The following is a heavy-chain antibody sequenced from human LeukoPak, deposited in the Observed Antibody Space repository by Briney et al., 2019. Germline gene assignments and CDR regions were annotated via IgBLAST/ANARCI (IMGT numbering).Heavy chain of an antibody. CDR3: ARKGGIVGAPDAFDI. V-gene: IGHV3-21*01. D-gene: IGHD1-26*01. CDR1: GFTFSSYS. Sequence: GGSLRLSCAASGFTFSSYSMNWVRQAPGKGLEWVSSISSSSSYIYYADSVKGRFTISRDNAKNSLYLQMNSLRAEDTAMYYCARKGGIVGAPDAFDIWGQGTMVTVSS. CDR2: ISSSSSYI. J-gene: IGHJ3*02.